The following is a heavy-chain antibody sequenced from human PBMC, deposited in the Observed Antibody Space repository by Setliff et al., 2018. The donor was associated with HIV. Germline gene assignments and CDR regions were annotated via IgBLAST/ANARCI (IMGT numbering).Heavy chain of an antibody. V-gene: IGHV1-18*01. CDR2: ISADTGNT. J-gene: IGHJ4*02. D-gene: IGHD5-12*01. CDR3: ARVGNNRLQFFDH. CDR1: GYRFSGYG. Sequence: ASVKVSCKTSGYRFSGYGISWVRQAPGQGLEWMGWISADTGNTNFARKFQGRVTLTTYTSTNTAYMELRSLRFDDTAVYYCARVGNNRLQFFDHWGQGTLVTVSS.